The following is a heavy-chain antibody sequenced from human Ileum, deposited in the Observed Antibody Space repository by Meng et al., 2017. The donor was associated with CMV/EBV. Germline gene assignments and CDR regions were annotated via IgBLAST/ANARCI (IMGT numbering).Heavy chain of an antibody. CDR3: ARETVGATTIV. J-gene: IGHJ4*02. D-gene: IGHD1-26*01. Sequence: CTVSGGSVSSGSYYWSWIRQPPGKGLEWIGYIYYSGSTNYNPSLKSRVTISVDTSKNQFSLKLSSVTAADTAVYYCARETVGATTIVWGQGTLVTVSS. V-gene: IGHV4-61*01. CDR2: IYYSGST. CDR1: GGSVSSGSYY.